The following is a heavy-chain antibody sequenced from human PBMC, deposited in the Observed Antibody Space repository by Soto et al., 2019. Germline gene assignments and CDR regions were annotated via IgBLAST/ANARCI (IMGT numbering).Heavy chain of an antibody. Sequence: GASVKVSCKASGYTFTSYAMHWVRQAPGQRLEWMGWINAGNGNTKYSQKFQGRVTITRDTSASTAYMELSSLRSEDTAVYYCARDKKGYYGSGSYAAFDIWGQGTMVTVSS. V-gene: IGHV1-3*01. D-gene: IGHD3-10*01. CDR2: INAGNGNT. CDR1: GYTFTSYA. CDR3: ARDKKGYYGSGSYAAFDI. J-gene: IGHJ3*02.